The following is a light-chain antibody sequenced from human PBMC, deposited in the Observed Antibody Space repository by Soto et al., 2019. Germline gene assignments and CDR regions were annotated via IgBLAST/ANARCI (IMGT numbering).Light chain of an antibody. Sequence: AIQMTQSPSSLSASVGDGVTITCRASQGIRNDLGWYQQKPGKAPKLLIYGASSLQTGVPSRFSGSGSGTVFTLTISSLQPEDFASYYCLQDHNYPKTFGQGTKVDI. V-gene: IGKV1-6*01. CDR3: LQDHNYPKT. CDR2: GAS. J-gene: IGKJ1*01. CDR1: QGIRND.